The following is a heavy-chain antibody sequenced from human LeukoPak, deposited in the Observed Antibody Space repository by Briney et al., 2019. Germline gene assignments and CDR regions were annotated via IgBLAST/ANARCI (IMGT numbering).Heavy chain of an antibody. Sequence: SETLSLTRTVSGGSLRSGTYYWSWIRQPAGKGLEWIGRIYTCGRTNYNPSLKSRVTISLDPSKNQFSLKLSSVTAADTAVYYCARDGSGWLNWFDPWGQGALVTVSS. CDR1: GGSLRSGTYY. CDR3: ARDGSGWLNWFDP. CDR2: IYTCGRT. D-gene: IGHD6-19*01. J-gene: IGHJ5*02. V-gene: IGHV4-61*02.